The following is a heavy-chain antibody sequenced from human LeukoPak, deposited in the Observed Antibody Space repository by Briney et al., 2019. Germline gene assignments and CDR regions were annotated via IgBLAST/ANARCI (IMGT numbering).Heavy chain of an antibody. J-gene: IGHJ4*02. Sequence: PGRSLRLSCAASGFTFSSYGMHWVRQAPGKGLEWEAVISYDGSNKYYADSVKGRFTISRDNSKNTLYLQMDSLRAEDTAVYYCAKWELVGRSGTTAVDYWGQGTLVTVSS. CDR3: AKWELVGRSGTTAVDY. CDR2: ISYDGSNK. D-gene: IGHD1-1*01. V-gene: IGHV3-30*18. CDR1: GFTFSSYG.